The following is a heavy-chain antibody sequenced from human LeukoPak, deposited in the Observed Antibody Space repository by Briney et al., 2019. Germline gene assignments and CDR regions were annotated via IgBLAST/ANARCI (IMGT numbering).Heavy chain of an antibody. J-gene: IGHJ4*02. V-gene: IGHV1-8*01. CDR1: GYSFTSHD. D-gene: IGHD6-13*01. Sequence: ASVTVSCKASGYSFTSHDIDWVRQATGQGLAWMGWMNPNSGNTGYAQKFQDRVTMTRNTSISTAYLELSSLGSEDTAMYYCASALKRGSAGTLIDHWGQGTLVTVSS. CDR2: MNPNSGNT. CDR3: ASALKRGSAGTLIDH.